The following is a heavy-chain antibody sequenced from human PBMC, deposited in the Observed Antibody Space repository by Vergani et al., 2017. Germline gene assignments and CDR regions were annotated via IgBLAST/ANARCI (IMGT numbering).Heavy chain of an antibody. V-gene: IGHV4-30-4*08. CDR1: GGSISSGDYY. Sequence: QVQLQESGPGLVKPSQTLSLTCTVSGGSISSGDYYWSWIRQPPGKGLEWIGYIYYSGSTYYNPSLKRRVTIAVATSKNQFSLKLSSVTAADTAVYYCARGDYGAEWWWFDPWGQGTLVTVSS. J-gene: IGHJ5*02. CDR2: IYYSGST. CDR3: ARGDYGAEWWWFDP. D-gene: IGHD4-17*01.